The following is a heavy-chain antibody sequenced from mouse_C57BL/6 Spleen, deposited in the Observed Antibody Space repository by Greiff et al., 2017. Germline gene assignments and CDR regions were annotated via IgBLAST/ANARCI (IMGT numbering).Heavy chain of an antibody. CDR3: ARLDGNYVYAMDY. CDR1: GYSITSGYY. D-gene: IGHD2-1*01. Sequence: VQLQQSGPGLVKPSQSLSLTCSVTGYSITSGYYWNWIRQFPGKKLEWMGYISYDGSNNYNPSLKNRISITRDTSKNQFFLKLNSVTTEDTATYYCARLDGNYVYAMDYWGQGTSVTVSS. CDR2: ISYDGSN. J-gene: IGHJ4*01. V-gene: IGHV3-6*01.